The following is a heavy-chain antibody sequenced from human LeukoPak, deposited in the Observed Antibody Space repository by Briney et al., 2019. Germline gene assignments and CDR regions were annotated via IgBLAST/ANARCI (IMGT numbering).Heavy chain of an antibody. CDR1: GFTFSSYV. D-gene: IGHD2-15*01. CDR2: TSASGGNT. CDR3: ARDLGWLLLDY. J-gene: IGHJ4*02. Sequence: GGSLRLSCAASGFTFSSYVMNWVRQAPGKGLEWVSSTSASGGNTHYTDSVKGRFTISRDNAKNSLYLQMNNLRAEDTAIYYCARDLGWLLLDYWGQGTLVTVSS. V-gene: IGHV3-23*01.